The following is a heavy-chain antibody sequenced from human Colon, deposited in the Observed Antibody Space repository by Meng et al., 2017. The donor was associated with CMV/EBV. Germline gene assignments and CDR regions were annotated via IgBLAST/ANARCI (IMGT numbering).Heavy chain of an antibody. Sequence: SQTRSLTGAVSGDSISTNSAAWNWIRQSPSRGLEWLGRTYHRSKWYNDYAVSVKSRITISPDTSKNQFSLHLNSVTPEDTAVYYCARGLPNYYFYGMDVWGQGTTVTVSS. CDR1: GDSISTNSAA. CDR2: TYHRSKWYN. J-gene: IGHJ6*02. CDR3: ARGLPNYYFYGMDV. V-gene: IGHV6-1*01. D-gene: IGHD2-15*01.